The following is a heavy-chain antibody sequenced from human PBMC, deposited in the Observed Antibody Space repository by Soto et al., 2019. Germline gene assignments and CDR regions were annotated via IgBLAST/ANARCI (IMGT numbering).Heavy chain of an antibody. J-gene: IGHJ3*02. D-gene: IGHD3-3*01. CDR1: GYTFTSYD. Sequence: ASVKVSCKAPGYTFTSYDINWVRQATGQGLEWMGWMNPNSGNTGYAQKFQGRVTMTRNTSISTAYMELSSLRSEDTAVYYCARGRYYDFWSGYYTRGIGAHDAFDIWGQGTMVTV. CDR3: ARGRYYDFWSGYYTRGIGAHDAFDI. V-gene: IGHV1-8*01. CDR2: MNPNSGNT.